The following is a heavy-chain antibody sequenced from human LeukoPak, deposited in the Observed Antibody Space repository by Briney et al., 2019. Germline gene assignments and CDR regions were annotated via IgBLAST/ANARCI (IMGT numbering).Heavy chain of an antibody. D-gene: IGHD6-13*01. V-gene: IGHV3-33*06. CDR1: GFTFRNYG. J-gene: IGHJ4*02. Sequence: GGSLRLSCEASGFTFRNYGMHWVRQAPGKGLEWVAIIWYDASNKYYADSVKGRFTISRDNSKNMVYLQMNSLRAEDTAVYYCAKGGLAAPGINYWGRGTLVSAS. CDR3: AKGGLAAPGINY. CDR2: IWYDASNK.